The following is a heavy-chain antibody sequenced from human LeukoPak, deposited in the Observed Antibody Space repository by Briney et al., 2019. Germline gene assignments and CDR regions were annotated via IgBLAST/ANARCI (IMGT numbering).Heavy chain of an antibody. J-gene: IGHJ4*02. D-gene: IGHD7-27*01. CDR2: IRYDGSDK. Sequence: GGSLRLSCAASGFAFSSYAMHWVRQAPGKGLEWVAFIRYDGSDKYYADSVKGRFTISRDNSKNTLYLQMNSLRAEDTAVYYCAKDRANWEFYYFDYWGQGTLVTVSS. CDR3: AKDRANWEFYYFDY. V-gene: IGHV3-30*02. CDR1: GFAFSSYA.